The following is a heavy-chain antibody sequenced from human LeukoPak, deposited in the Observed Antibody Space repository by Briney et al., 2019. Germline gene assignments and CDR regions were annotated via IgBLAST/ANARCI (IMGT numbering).Heavy chain of an antibody. CDR3: ATPRGPTYYYDSSCPFDY. J-gene: IGHJ4*02. V-gene: IGHV1-69*13. CDR1: GGTFSSYA. Sequence: GASVKVSCKASGGTFSSYAISWVRQAPGQGLEWMGGIIPIFGTANYAQKFQGRVTITADESTSTAYMELSSLRSEDTAVYYCATPRGPTYYYDSSCPFDYWGQGTLVTVSS. CDR2: IIPIFGTA. D-gene: IGHD3-22*01.